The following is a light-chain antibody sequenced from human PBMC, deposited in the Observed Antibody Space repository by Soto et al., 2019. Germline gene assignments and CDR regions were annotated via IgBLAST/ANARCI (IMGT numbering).Light chain of an antibody. Sequence: VMTQSPLSLPVTPGALASISCRSSQNLPYTNVNNYLDWYLRKPGQSPQLLIHMGPIRASGVPARLGGSGSGADVTLRISTVEAEDVGVEYWVEYLRISWTFGRGTNVEF. J-gene: IGKJ1*01. V-gene: IGKV2-28*01. CDR2: MGP. CDR1: QNLPYTNVNNY. CDR3: VEYLRISWT.